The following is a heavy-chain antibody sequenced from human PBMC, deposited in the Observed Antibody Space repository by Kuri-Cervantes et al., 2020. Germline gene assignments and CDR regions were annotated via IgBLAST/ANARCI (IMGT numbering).Heavy chain of an antibody. D-gene: IGHD1-26*01. CDR1: GYTFTTYG. Sequence: ASVKVSCKASGYTFTTYGFSWVRQAPGQGLEWMGWISTYNGDTDYAQKYRGRVTMTTDTSTSTAYMELRSLKADDTAVYFCAKETDSGNYHDYWGQGTLVTVSS. CDR3: AKETDSGNYHDY. V-gene: IGHV1-18*01. CDR2: ISTYNGDT. J-gene: IGHJ4*02.